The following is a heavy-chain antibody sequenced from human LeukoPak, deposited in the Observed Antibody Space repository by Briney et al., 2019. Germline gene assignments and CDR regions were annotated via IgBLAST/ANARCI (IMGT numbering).Heavy chain of an antibody. D-gene: IGHD3-22*01. CDR2: ISGYNGNT. J-gene: IGHJ3*02. CDR1: GYTFTTYN. CDR3: ASLKNYYDSSGYLVTDAFDI. Sequence: ASVKVSCKASGYTFTTYNVNWVRQAPGQGLEWMGWISGYNGNTNYAQKLQGRVTMTTDTSTSTAYMELRSLKSDDTAVYYCASLKNYYDSSGYLVTDAFDIWGQGTMVTVSS. V-gene: IGHV1-18*01.